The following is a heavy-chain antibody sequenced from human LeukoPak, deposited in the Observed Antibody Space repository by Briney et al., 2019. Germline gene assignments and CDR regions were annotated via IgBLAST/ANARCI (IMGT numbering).Heavy chain of an antibody. J-gene: IGHJ4*02. V-gene: IGHV3-30*02. Sequence: GGSLRLSCAASGFTFSRYGMHWVRQAPGKGLEWVAFIRYDGSDKYYADSVKGRFTISRDNSKNTLSLQMNSLRAEDTALYYCAKDARIGCISMSCYLFDHWGQGTLVTVSS. CDR1: GFTFSRYG. D-gene: IGHD2-2*01. CDR2: IRYDGSDK. CDR3: AKDARIGCISMSCYLFDH.